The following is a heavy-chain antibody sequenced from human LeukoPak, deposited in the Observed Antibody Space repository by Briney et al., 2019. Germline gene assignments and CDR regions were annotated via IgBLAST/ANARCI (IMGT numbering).Heavy chain of an antibody. Sequence: SETLSLTCAVYGGSFSGYYWSWIRQPPGKGLEWIGEINHSGSTNYNPSLKSRVTISVDTSKNQFSLKLSSVTAADTAVYYCARVGSGSYYIPYWGQGTLVTVSS. D-gene: IGHD3-10*01. V-gene: IGHV4-34*01. CDR1: GGSFSGYY. J-gene: IGHJ4*02. CDR3: ARVGSGSYYIPY. CDR2: INHSGST.